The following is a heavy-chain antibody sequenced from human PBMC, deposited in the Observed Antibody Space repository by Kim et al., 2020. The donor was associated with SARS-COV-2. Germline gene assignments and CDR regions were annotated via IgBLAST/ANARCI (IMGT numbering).Heavy chain of an antibody. D-gene: IGHD3-10*01. CDR3: ISAEAWFGELSPDY. V-gene: IGHV3-15*01. CDR2: IKSKTDGGTT. CDR1: GFTFSNAW. Sequence: GGSLRLSCAASGFTFSNAWMSWVRQAPGKGLEWVGRIKSKTDGGTTDYAAPVKGRFTISRDDSKNTLYLQMNSLKTEDTAVYYCISAEAWFGELSPDYWGQGTLVTVSS. J-gene: IGHJ4*02.